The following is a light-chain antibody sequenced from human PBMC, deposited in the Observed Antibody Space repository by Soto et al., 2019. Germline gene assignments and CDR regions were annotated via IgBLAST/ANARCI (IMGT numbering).Light chain of an antibody. V-gene: IGKV1-39*01. CDR3: QQGYSMPFT. J-gene: IGKJ3*01. CDR2: AAS. Sequence: DIQMPQSPSSLSASVGDRVTITCRASQSITNSLNWYQHKPGKAPTLVVYAASSLQSGVPSRFSGSGSGTDFTLAISSLQPEDFATYFCQQGYSMPFTFGPGTKVDIK. CDR1: QSITNS.